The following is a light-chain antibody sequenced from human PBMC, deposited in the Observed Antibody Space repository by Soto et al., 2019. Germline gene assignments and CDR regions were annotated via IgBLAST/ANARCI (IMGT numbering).Light chain of an antibody. V-gene: IGKV3-15*01. Sequence: EIVMTQSPATLSVSPGERATLSCRASQSVSNNLAWYQQKPGQAPRLLIYGASTGATGISARFSGSGSGTEFTLTISSLQSEDFAVYYCQQYNNWPLTFGPATKVDI. CDR3: QQYNNWPLT. J-gene: IGKJ3*01. CDR1: QSVSNN. CDR2: GAS.